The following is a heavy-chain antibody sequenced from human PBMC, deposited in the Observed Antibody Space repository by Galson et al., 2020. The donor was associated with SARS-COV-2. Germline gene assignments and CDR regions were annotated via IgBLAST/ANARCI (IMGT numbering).Heavy chain of an antibody. D-gene: IGHD3-10*01. V-gene: IGHV5-51*01. CDR2: IYPGDSDT. CDR3: ARAPLWFGEFLSAFDI. J-gene: IGHJ3*02. CDR1: GYSFTSYW. Sequence: RQLGESLKISCKGSGYSFTSYWIGWVRQMPGKGLEWMGIIYPGDSDTRYSPSFQGQVTISADKSISTAYLQWSSLKASDTAMYYCARAPLWFGEFLSAFDIWGQGTMVTVSS.